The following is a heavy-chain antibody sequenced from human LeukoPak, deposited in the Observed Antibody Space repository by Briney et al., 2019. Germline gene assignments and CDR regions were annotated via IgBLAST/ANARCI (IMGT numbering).Heavy chain of an antibody. J-gene: IGHJ4*02. V-gene: IGHV3-30*18. D-gene: IGHD3-10*01. Sequence: GRSLRLSCAASGFTFSNYGMHWVRQAPGKGQEWVAVISYDGNNKFYADSVKGRFTISRDNSKNTLYLQMNSLRAEDTAVYYCAKASRISTFRDYFDYWGQGTLVTVSS. CDR3: AKASRISTFRDYFDY. CDR2: ISYDGNNK. CDR1: GFTFSNYG.